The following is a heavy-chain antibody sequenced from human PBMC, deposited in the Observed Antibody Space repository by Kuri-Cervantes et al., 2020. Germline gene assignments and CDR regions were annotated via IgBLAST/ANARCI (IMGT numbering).Heavy chain of an antibody. Sequence: GSLRLSCAVYGGSFSGYYWSWIRQPPGKGLEWIGEINHSGSTNYNPSLKSRVTISVDTSKNQFSLKLSSVTAADTAVYYCATKEDYYGSAKGFDIWGQGTMVTVSS. CDR2: INHSGST. CDR3: ATKEDYYGSAKGFDI. J-gene: IGHJ3*02. D-gene: IGHD3-10*01. V-gene: IGHV4-34*01. CDR1: GGSFSGYY.